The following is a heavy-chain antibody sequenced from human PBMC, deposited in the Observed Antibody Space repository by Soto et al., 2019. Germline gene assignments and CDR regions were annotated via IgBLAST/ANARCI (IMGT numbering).Heavy chain of an antibody. J-gene: IGHJ3*02. CDR2: ILVGGST. Sequence: GGSLRLSCALSGFICSSYDMSWVRQAPGKGLEWVSTILVGGSTHFEDSVTGRFTISRDTSKDTVYLQMNRLTAGDTAMYYCAKATATGGGAFEIYGQGTMVTVSS. CDR1: GFICSSYD. D-gene: IGHD2-8*02. V-gene: IGHV3-23*01. CDR3: AKATATGGGAFEI.